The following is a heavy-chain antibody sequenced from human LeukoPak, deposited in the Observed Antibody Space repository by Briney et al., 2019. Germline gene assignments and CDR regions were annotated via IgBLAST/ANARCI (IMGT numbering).Heavy chain of an antibody. CDR2: IKQDGSER. V-gene: IGHV3-7*01. J-gene: IGHJ4*02. Sequence: GGSLRLSCAASGFTFSRHWMSWVRQAPGKGPEWVANIKQDGSERYYVHSVKGRFTISRDNAKNSLYLQMNSLRAEDTAVYYCARDGGHSTDLDYWGQGILVTVSS. CDR1: GFTFSRHW. D-gene: IGHD2-8*02. CDR3: ARDGGHSTDLDY.